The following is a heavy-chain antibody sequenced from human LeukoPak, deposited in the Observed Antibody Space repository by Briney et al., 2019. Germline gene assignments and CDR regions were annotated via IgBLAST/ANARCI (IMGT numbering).Heavy chain of an antibody. Sequence: KPSETLSLTCTVSGGSISSYYWSWIRQPPGKGLEWIGYIYYSGGTNYNPSLKSRVTISVDTSKNQFSLKLSSVTAADTAVYYCARDATYYYGSGSYSTFDYWGQGTLVTVSS. CDR2: IYYSGGT. D-gene: IGHD3-10*01. V-gene: IGHV4-59*01. J-gene: IGHJ4*02. CDR1: GGSISSYY. CDR3: ARDATYYYGSGSYSTFDY.